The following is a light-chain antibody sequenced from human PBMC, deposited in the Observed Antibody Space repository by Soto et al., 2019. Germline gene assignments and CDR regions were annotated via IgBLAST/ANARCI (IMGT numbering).Light chain of an antibody. Sequence: QSALTQPASVSGSPGQPITISCTGSYSDVGGYNSVSWYQQHPGKAPKLMIYDVDNRPPGVSNRFSGSKSGNTASLTISGLQTEDEADYYCGSYTTGDTLAFGGGTKLTVL. CDR1: YSDVGGYNS. J-gene: IGLJ2*01. CDR3: GSYTTGDTLA. V-gene: IGLV2-14*03. CDR2: DVD.